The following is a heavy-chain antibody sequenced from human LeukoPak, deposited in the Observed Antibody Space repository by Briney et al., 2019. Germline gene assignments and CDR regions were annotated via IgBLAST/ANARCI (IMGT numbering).Heavy chain of an antibody. CDR3: ARRNPMVGWLRSYIPEYFQH. CDR2: IYHSGST. J-gene: IGHJ1*01. V-gene: IGHV4-4*02. D-gene: IGHD5-12*01. CDR1: GDSISSTHW. Sequence: SGTLSLTCAVSGDSISSTHWWNWVRQPPGKGLEWIGEIYHSGSTNYNPSLKSRATISVDKSKNQFSLKLSSVTAADTAVYYCARRNPMVGWLRSYIPEYFQHWGQGALVTVSS.